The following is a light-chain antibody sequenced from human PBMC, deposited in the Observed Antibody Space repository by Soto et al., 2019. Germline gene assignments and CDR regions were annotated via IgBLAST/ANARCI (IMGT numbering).Light chain of an antibody. CDR3: KQRSNWPQGVYT. CDR1: QSVSSY. V-gene: IGKV3-11*01. J-gene: IGKJ2*01. CDR2: DAS. Sequence: EIVLTQSPATLSLSPGERATLSCRASQSVSSYLAWYQQKPGQASRLLIYDASNRATGIPARFSRSGSGTDFTLTISSLEPEDFAVYYCKQRSNWPQGVYTCGQGTKLEIK.